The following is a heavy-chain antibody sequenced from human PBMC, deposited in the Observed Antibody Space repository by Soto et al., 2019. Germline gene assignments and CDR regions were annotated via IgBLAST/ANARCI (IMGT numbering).Heavy chain of an antibody. D-gene: IGHD3-10*01. J-gene: IGHJ4*02. CDR2: ISGSGGST. CDR3: AKDHGSVWFGESYYFDY. Sequence: GGSLRLSCAASGFTFSSYAMSWVRQATGKGLEWVSAISGSGGSTYYADSVKGRFTISRDNSKNTLYLQMNSLRAEDTAVYYCAKDHGSVWFGESYYFDYWGQGTLVTVSS. V-gene: IGHV3-23*01. CDR1: GFTFSSYA.